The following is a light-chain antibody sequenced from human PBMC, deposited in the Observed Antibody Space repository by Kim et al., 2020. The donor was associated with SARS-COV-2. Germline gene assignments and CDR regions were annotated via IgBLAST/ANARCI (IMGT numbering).Light chain of an antibody. CDR2: DVS. J-gene: IGLJ1*01. Sequence: QSALTQPRSVSGSPGQSVTISCTGTSSNIGGYNYVSWYQQHPGKAPKLMIYDVSKRPSGVPDRFSGSKSGSTASLKISGLQAEDEADYYCCSYAGSSTRYVFGTGTKVTVL. V-gene: IGLV2-11*01. CDR1: SSNIGGYNY. CDR3: CSYAGSSTRYV.